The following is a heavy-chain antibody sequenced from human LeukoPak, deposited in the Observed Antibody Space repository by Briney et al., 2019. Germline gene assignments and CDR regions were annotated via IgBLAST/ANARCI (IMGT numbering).Heavy chain of an antibody. D-gene: IGHD2-2*01. CDR3: ARGDCSSTSCSRGRWFDP. CDR1: GFTFSSYS. CDR2: ISSSSSYI. V-gene: IGHV3-21*01. J-gene: IGHJ5*02. Sequence: GGSLRPSCVASGFTFSSYSMNWVRQAPGKGLEWVSSISSSSSYIYYADSVKGRFTISRDNAKNSLYLQMNSLRAEDTAVYYCARGDCSSTSCSRGRWFDPWGQGTLVTVSS.